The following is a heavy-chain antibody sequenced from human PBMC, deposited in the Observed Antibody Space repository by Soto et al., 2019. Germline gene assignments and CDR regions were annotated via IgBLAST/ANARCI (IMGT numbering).Heavy chain of an antibody. CDR2: IIPILGIA. J-gene: IGHJ4*02. CDR3: ARVSGGSGIVD. Sequence: QVQLVQSGAEVKKPGSSVKVSCKASGGTFSSYTISWVRQAPGRGLEWMGRIIPILGIANYAQKFKGRVTITADKSTSTAYMELSSLRSEDTAVYYCARVSGGSGIVDWGQGTLVTVSS. D-gene: IGHD3-10*01. CDR1: GGTFSSYT. V-gene: IGHV1-69*02.